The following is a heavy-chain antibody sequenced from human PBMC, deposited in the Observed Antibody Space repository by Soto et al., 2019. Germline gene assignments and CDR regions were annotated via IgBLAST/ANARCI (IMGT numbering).Heavy chain of an antibody. J-gene: IGHJ4*02. CDR2: IYPGDSDS. CDR3: AGPGGGWGPTRRLDY. CDR1: GYSFTTYW. V-gene: IGHV5-51*01. Sequence: EVQLVQSGAEVKKPGESLKISCKGSGYSFTTYWIGWVRQMPGKGLEWMGIIYPGDSDSRYSPSFQGQVTISVDRSINPAYLQWRSLKASDTAMYYGAGPGGGWGPTRRLDYWGQGTLVTVSS. D-gene: IGHD3-16*01.